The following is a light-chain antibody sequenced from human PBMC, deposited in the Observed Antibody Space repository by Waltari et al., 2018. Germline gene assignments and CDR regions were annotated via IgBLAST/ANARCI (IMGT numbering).Light chain of an antibody. CDR2: KVF. J-gene: IGKJ1*01. Sequence: DVVMTQSPLSLPVTLGQPATISCRSSQSLVHSDGKTYLNWFHQRPGQSPRRLIYKVFNRESGGPDRFSGSGSGNDFTLKISRVEAEDVGTYDCMQATQWPLTFGQGTKVEIK. CDR1: QSLVHSDGKTY. V-gene: IGKV2-30*02. CDR3: MQATQWPLT.